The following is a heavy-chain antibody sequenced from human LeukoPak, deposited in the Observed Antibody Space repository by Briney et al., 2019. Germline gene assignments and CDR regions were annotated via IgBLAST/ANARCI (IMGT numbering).Heavy chain of an antibody. CDR3: ARDARLSFFDY. Sequence: ASVKVSCKASGYTFTGYYMHWVRQAPGQGLEWMGIINPSGGSTSYAQKFQGRVTMTRDMSTSTVYMELSSLRSEDTAVYYCARDARLSFFDYWGQGTLVTVSS. CDR1: GYTFTGYY. V-gene: IGHV1-46*01. J-gene: IGHJ4*02. CDR2: INPSGGST. D-gene: IGHD3-16*02.